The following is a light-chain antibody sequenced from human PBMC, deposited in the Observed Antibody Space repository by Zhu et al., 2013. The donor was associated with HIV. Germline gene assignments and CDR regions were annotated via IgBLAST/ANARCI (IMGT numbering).Light chain of an antibody. J-gene: IGKJ2*01. Sequence: DIVLTQAPGTLSLSPGDSATLSCRATQTVSTRNVAWYQQRPGQPPRLLIYGTSTRATGVPDRFSGTGSETNFTLTISSLEPEDFAVYYCQQYYLSRTFGQGTKVDIK. V-gene: IGKV3-20*01. CDR3: QQYYLSRT. CDR2: GTS. CDR1: QTVSTRN.